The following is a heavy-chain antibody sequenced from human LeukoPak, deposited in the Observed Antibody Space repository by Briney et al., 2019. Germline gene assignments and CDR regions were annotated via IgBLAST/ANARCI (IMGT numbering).Heavy chain of an antibody. CDR2: IKSKTDGGTT. D-gene: IGHD1-26*01. CDR3: ASSSGSYSV. V-gene: IGHV3-15*01. Sequence: GGSLRLSCAASGFTFSNAWMSWVRQAPGKGLEWVGRIKSKTDGGTTDYAAPVKGRFTISRDDSKNTLYLQMNSLRAEDTAVYYCASSSGSYSVWGQGTLVTVSS. CDR1: GFTFSNAW. J-gene: IGHJ4*02.